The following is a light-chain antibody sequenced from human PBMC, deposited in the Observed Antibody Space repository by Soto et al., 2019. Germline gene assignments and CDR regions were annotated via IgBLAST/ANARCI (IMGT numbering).Light chain of an antibody. CDR1: QSVSSSY. J-gene: IGKJ2*01. Sequence: EIVLTQSPGTLSLSPGERATLSCRASQSVSSSYLAWYQQKTGQAPRLLIYGASNRTSGIPDRFSGSGSGLDFTATNRRLEPEDCAVYYCQQYDNSLYTFGQGTKLEIK. CDR3: QQYDNSLYT. CDR2: GAS. V-gene: IGKV3-20*01.